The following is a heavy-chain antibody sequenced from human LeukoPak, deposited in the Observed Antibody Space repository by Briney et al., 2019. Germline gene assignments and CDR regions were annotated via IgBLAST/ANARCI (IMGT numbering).Heavy chain of an antibody. V-gene: IGHV1-69*05. CDR2: IIPIFGTA. D-gene: IGHD2-21*02. J-gene: IGHJ4*02. Sequence: SVKVSCKASGGTFSSYAISWVRQAPGQGLEWMGRIIPIFGTANYAQKFQGRATITTDESTSTAYMELSSLRSEDTAVYYCASGAVRHIVVVTAIPETFDYWGQGTLVTVSS. CDR1: GGTFSSYA. CDR3: ASGAVRHIVVVTAIPETFDY.